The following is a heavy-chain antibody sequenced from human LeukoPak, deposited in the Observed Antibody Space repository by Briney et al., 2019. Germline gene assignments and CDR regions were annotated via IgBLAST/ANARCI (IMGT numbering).Heavy chain of an antibody. CDR2: IYASGNT. CDR3: AREYSSSSGKNAFDV. V-gene: IGHV4-4*07. Sequence: PSETLSLTCTVSGGSISTYYWSLIRQPAGKGLEWIGRIYASGNTNYNPSLKSRVTMSLDTSKNQFSPTLTSVTAADTAVYYCAREYSSSSGKNAFDVWGQGTMVTVSS. D-gene: IGHD6-6*01. CDR1: GGSISTYY. J-gene: IGHJ3*01.